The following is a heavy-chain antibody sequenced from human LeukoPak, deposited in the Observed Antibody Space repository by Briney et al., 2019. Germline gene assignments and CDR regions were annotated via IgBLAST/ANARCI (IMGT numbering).Heavy chain of an antibody. V-gene: IGHV3-23*01. CDR2: ISGSGGST. J-gene: IGHJ4*02. D-gene: IGHD3-9*01. Sequence: GGSLRLSCAASGFTFSSYNMNWVRQAPGKGLEWVSAISGSGGSTYYADSVKGRFTISRDNSKNTLYLQMNSLRAEDTAVYYCAKGLYYDILTGSLFDYWGQGTLVTVSS. CDR3: AKGLYYDILTGSLFDY. CDR1: GFTFSSYN.